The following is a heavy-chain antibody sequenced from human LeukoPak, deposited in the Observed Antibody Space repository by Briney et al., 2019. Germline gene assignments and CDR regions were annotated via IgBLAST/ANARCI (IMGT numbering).Heavy chain of an antibody. V-gene: IGHV3-30-3*01. D-gene: IGHD3-22*01. CDR1: GFTFSSYA. CDR2: ISYDGSNK. J-gene: IGHJ4*02. CDR3: ARGLRTVYYDSSGYSY. Sequence: GGSLRLSCAASGFTFSSYAMHWVRQAPGKGLERVAVISYDGSNKYYADSVKGRFTISRDNSKNTLYLQMNSLRAEDTAVYYCARGLRTVYYDSSGYSYWGQGTLVTVSS.